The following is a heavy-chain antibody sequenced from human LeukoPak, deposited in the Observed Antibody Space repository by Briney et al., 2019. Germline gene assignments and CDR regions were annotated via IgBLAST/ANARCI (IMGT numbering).Heavy chain of an antibody. Sequence: ASVKVSCNASGYTFTSYDINWVRQATGQGLEWMGWMNPSSGNTGYAQKFQGRVTMTRNTSISTAYMELSSLRSEDTAVYYCAGRLQSGGPQAPFDYWGQGTLVTVSS. CDR3: AGRLQSGGPQAPFDY. CDR1: GYTFTSYD. CDR2: MNPSSGNT. D-gene: IGHD2-8*02. J-gene: IGHJ4*02. V-gene: IGHV1-8*01.